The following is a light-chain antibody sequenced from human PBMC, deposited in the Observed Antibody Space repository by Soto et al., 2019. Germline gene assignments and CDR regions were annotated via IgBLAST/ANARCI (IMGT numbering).Light chain of an antibody. CDR3: QQYHNWPA. CDR1: QSVFSS. CDR2: GAA. Sequence: EIVMTQSPATLSVSPGERATLSCRASQSVFSSLAWYQQKPGQAPRLPIYGAATRATGIPARFSGSGSGTEFTLTISSLQSEDFAVYFCQQYHNWPAFGQGTKVDIK. J-gene: IGKJ1*01. V-gene: IGKV3-15*01.